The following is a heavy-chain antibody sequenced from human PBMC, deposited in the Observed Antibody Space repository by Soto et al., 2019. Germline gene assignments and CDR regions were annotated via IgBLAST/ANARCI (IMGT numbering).Heavy chain of an antibody. CDR3: AKDLSDYIWGSYRYGFDR. CDR1: TLTFSSYA. Sequence: GGSLSLSCAASTLTFSSYAMRWVRQAPGKGLEWVSSVTGNGGSTSYADSVKGRFTISRDNSKNTVYLQMNSLRAEDTAVYYCAKDLSDYIWGSYRYGFDRWGQGTLVTVSS. D-gene: IGHD3-16*02. CDR2: VTGNGGST. J-gene: IGHJ4*02. V-gene: IGHV3-23*01.